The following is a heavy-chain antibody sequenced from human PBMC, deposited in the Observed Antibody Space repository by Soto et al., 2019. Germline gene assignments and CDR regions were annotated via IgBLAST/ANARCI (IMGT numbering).Heavy chain of an antibody. Sequence: SETLSLTCTVSGDSITNGGYYWSWIRQFPGKGLEWIGYIYSNGYTYYNPSLKSRVTISVDRSKNQFSLKLSSVTAADTAVYYCARSDILTGYYGFDPWGQRTLVTVSS. V-gene: IGHV4-30-2*06. CDR1: GDSITNGGYY. D-gene: IGHD3-9*01. CDR3: ARSDILTGYYGFDP. J-gene: IGHJ5*02. CDR2: IYSNGYT.